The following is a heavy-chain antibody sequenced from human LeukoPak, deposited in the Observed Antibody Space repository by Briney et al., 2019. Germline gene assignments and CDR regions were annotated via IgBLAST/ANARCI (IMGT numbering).Heavy chain of an antibody. CDR3: AGDNDSRDPPHFDY. J-gene: IGHJ4*02. CDR2: IIPIFGTA. V-gene: IGHV1-69*06. Sequence: ASVKVSCKASGGTFSNYAISWVRQAPGQGLEWMGGIIPIFGTANYAQKFRGRVTITADKSTRTAYMELSSLRSEDTAVYYCAGDNDSRDPPHFDYWGQGTLVTVSS. D-gene: IGHD3-16*01. CDR1: GGTFSNYA.